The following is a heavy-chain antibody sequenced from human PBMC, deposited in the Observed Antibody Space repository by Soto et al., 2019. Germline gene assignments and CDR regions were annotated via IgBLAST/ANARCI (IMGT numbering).Heavy chain of an antibody. CDR3: ARVPLGYCSSTSCLTNYYGMDV. Sequence: PGGSLGLSCAASGFTFSSYAMSWVRQAPGKGLEWVSAISGSGGSTYYADSVKGRFTISRDNSKNTLYLQMNSLRAEDTAVYYCARVPLGYCSSTSCLTNYYGMDVWGQGTTVTVSS. CDR2: ISGSGGST. CDR1: GFTFSSYA. D-gene: IGHD2-2*01. J-gene: IGHJ6*02. V-gene: IGHV3-23*01.